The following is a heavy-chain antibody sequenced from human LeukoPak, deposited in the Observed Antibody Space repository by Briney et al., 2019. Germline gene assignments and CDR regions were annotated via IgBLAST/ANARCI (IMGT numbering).Heavy chain of an antibody. CDR2: IYYSGST. D-gene: IGHD6-13*01. Sequence: SETLSLTCTVSGGSISSYYWSWIRQPPGKGLEWIGYIYYSGSTNYNPSLKSRVTISVDTSKNQFSLKLSSVTAADTAVYYCARDSRPAEQLVVGATLDPWGQGTLVTVSS. CDR3: ARDSRPAEQLVVGATLDP. J-gene: IGHJ5*01. CDR1: GGSISSYY. V-gene: IGHV4-59*01.